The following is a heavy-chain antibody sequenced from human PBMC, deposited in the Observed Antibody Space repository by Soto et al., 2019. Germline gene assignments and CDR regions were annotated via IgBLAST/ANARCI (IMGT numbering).Heavy chain of an antibody. D-gene: IGHD3-3*02. Sequence: PWGSLRLSCAASGFTFSSYAMHWVRQAPGKGLEWVAVISYDGSNKYYADSVKGRFTISRDNSKNTLYLQMNSLRAEDTAVYYCARDLHFWSGLDQYYYYGMDVWGQGTTVTVSS. V-gene: IGHV3-30-3*01. CDR3: ARDLHFWSGLDQYYYYGMDV. CDR1: GFTFSSYA. CDR2: ISYDGSNK. J-gene: IGHJ6*02.